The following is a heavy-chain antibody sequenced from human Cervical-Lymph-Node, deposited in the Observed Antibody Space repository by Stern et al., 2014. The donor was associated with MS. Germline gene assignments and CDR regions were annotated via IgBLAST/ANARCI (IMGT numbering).Heavy chain of an antibody. CDR2: ISGGGGST. CDR3: AKGSSIGGNRYAMDV. Sequence: EVQLLESGGGLVQPGGSLRLSCTASGFSFSTYAMTWVRQTPGKGLEWVSGISGGGGSTYYADSAKGRFTISRDNSKNTLNLQMNSLRVEDTAVYYCAKGSSIGGNRYAMDVWGQGTTVTVSS. J-gene: IGHJ6*02. D-gene: IGHD4-23*01. CDR1: GFSFSTYA. V-gene: IGHV3-23*01.